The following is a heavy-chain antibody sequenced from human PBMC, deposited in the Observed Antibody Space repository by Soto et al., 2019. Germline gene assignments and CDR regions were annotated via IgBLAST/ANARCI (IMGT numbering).Heavy chain of an antibody. V-gene: IGHV4-39*01. CDR2: IYYSGST. CDR3: ARHSGSSGYYGMDV. J-gene: IGHJ6*02. CDR1: GGSISSSSYY. D-gene: IGHD1-26*01. Sequence: SETLSLTCTVSGGSISSSSYYWGWIRQPPGKGLEWIGSIYYSGSTYYNPSLKSRVTISVDTSKNQFSLELSSVTAADTAVYYCARHSGSSGYYGMDVWGQGTTVTVSS.